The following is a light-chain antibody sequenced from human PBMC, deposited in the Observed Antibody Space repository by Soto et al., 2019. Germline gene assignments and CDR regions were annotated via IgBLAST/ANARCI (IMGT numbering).Light chain of an antibody. V-gene: IGKV4-1*01. Sequence: EIVMTQSPYSLSVSLCERATINCKASQSVLYSSDNKNYLTWYQQKPGQPPKLLIYWASTRESGVPDRFSGSGSGTDFTLTISSLQAEDVAVYYCQQYYSIPITFGQGTRL. CDR2: WAS. J-gene: IGKJ5*01. CDR3: QQYYSIPIT. CDR1: QSVLYSSDNKNY.